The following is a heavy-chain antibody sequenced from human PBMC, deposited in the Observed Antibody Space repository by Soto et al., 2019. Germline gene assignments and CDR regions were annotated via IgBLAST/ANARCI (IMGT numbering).Heavy chain of an antibody. CDR2: ISGSGGST. V-gene: IGHV3-23*01. Sequence: PGGSMRLSCAASGFPFSSYAMSWVRQAPGKGLEWVSAISGSGGSTYYADSVKGRFTISRDNSKNTLYLQMNSLRAEDTAVYYCAKGRGVVAATLAGFQHWGQGTLVTVSS. CDR1: GFPFSSYA. D-gene: IGHD2-15*01. J-gene: IGHJ1*01. CDR3: AKGRGVVAATLAGFQH.